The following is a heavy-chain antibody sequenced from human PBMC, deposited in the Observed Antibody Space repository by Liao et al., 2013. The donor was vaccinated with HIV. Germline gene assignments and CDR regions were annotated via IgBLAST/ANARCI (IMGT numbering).Heavy chain of an antibody. V-gene: IGHV4-4*07. J-gene: IGHJ4*02. CDR2: ISARGGS. D-gene: IGHD6-13*01. Sequence: QVQLQESGPRLVKPSETLSLTCGVSAASISSYSWNWIRQPAGKGLEWIGRISARGGSHYNPSLKSRVTISADTSKNQFSLKLSSVTAADTAVYYCARDGGGHSSSWSGFDYWGQGTLVTVSS. CDR1: AASISSYS. CDR3: ARDGGGHSSSWSGFDY.